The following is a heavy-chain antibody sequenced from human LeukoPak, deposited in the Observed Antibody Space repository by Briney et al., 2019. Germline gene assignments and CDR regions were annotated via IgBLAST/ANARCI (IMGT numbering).Heavy chain of an antibody. V-gene: IGHV1-69*05. D-gene: IGHD1-26*01. CDR2: IIPIFGTA. Sequence: SVKVSCKASGGPFSSYAISWVRQAPGQGLEWMGGIIPIFGTANYAQKFQGRVTITTDESTSTAYMELSSLRSEDTAVYYCARVLIVGGSYGPGAPYYYYMDVWGKGTTVTVSS. J-gene: IGHJ6*03. CDR3: ARVLIVGGSYGPGAPYYYYMDV. CDR1: GGPFSSYA.